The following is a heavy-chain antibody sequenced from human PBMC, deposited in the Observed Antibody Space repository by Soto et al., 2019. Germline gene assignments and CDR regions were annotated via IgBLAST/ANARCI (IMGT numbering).Heavy chain of an antibody. V-gene: IGHV3-33*01. CDR1: GFTFSSYG. D-gene: IGHD3-22*01. CDR3: ARDNPHSSGYSGGKDI. J-gene: IGHJ3*02. CDR2: IWYDGSNK. Sequence: GGSLRLSCAASGFTFSSYGMHWVRQAPGKGLEWVAVIWYDGSNKYYADSLKGQFTISRDNSKNTPYLQMNSLRAEDTAVYYCARDNPHSSGYSGGKDIWGQGTMVTVSS.